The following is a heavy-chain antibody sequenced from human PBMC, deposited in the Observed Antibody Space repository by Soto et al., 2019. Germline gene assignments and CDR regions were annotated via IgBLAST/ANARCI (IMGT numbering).Heavy chain of an antibody. J-gene: IGHJ3*02. CDR2: ISSSSSTI. CDR1: GFTFSSYS. D-gene: IGHD5-12*01. Sequence: GGSLRLSCAASGFTFSSYSMNWVRQAPGKGLEWVSYISSSSSTIYYADSVKGRFTISRDNAKNSLYLQMNSLRDEDTAVYYCARASEWLRDLAAFDIWGQETMVTVSS. CDR3: ARASEWLRDLAAFDI. V-gene: IGHV3-48*02.